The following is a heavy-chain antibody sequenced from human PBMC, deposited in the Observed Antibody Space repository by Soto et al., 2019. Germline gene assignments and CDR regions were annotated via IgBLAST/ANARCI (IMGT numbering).Heavy chain of an antibody. Sequence: GSGPTLVNPTETLTLTCTVSGFSLSNARMGVSWIRQPPGKALEWLAHIFSNDEKSYSTSLKSRLTISKDTSKSQVVLTMTNMDPVDTATYYCARILFPPRGIFGVNYYYYGMDVWGQGTTVTVSS. V-gene: IGHV2-26*01. J-gene: IGHJ6*02. CDR3: ARILFPPRGIFGVNYYYYGMDV. CDR2: IFSNDEK. D-gene: IGHD3-3*01. CDR1: GFSLSNARMG.